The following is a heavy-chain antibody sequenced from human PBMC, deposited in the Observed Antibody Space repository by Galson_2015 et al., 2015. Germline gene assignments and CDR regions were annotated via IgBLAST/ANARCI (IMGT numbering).Heavy chain of an antibody. V-gene: IGHV4-34*01. CDR3: ARGGLEDIAARPRHRLFDY. Sequence: SETLSLTCAVYGGSFSGSYWSWIRQPPGKGLEWIGEINHSGSTNYNPSLKSRVTISVDTSKNQFSLKLSSVTAADTAVYYCARGGLEDIAARPRHRLFDYWGQGTLVTVSS. CDR1: GGSFSGSY. J-gene: IGHJ4*02. D-gene: IGHD6-6*01. CDR2: INHSGST.